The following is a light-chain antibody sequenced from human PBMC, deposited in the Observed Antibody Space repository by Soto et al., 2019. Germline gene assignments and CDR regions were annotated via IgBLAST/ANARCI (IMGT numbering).Light chain of an antibody. CDR2: DVS. CDR3: SSYGASSTL. J-gene: IGLJ3*02. CDR1: SSDIGSYNY. V-gene: IGLV2-14*03. Sequence: QSVLTQPASLSGSPGQSITISCTGTSSDIGSYNYVSWYQQHPGKAPKLMIFDVSYRPSGISDRFSGSKSGNTASLTISWLQPEDEADYYCSSYGASSTLFGGGTKLTVL.